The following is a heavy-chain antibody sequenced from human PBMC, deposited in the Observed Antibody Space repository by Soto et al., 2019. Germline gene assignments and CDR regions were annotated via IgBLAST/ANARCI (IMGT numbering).Heavy chain of an antibody. CDR1: GFIFSNAW. CDR3: TTDDPINKY. Sequence: SGGSLRLSCAASGFIFSNAWMSWVRQAPGKGLEWVGRIKSYTNGGTTDYAAPVKGRFAISRDDSKNTLYLQMNSLKTEDAGVYYCTTDDPINKYWGQGTLVTVSS. V-gene: IGHV3-15*01. J-gene: IGHJ4*02. CDR2: IKSYTNGGTT.